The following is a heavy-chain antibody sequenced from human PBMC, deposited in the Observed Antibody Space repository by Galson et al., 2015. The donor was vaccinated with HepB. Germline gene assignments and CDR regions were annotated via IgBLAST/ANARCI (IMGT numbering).Heavy chain of an antibody. CDR2: IKQDGSEK. D-gene: IGHD6-19*01. CDR1: GFTYNNYW. Sequence: SLRLSCAVSGFTYNNYWMSWVRQAPGRGLEWVANIKQDGSEKYYVDSVGGRFTVSRDNAKKTLYLDMNALSVEDTAVYYCAREAVADRGWGFDHWGQGTLVTVSS. V-gene: IGHV3-7*03. CDR3: AREAVADRGWGFDH. J-gene: IGHJ4*02.